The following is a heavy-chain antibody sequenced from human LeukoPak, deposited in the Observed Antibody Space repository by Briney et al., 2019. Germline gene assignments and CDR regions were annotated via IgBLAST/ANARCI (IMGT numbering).Heavy chain of an antibody. J-gene: IGHJ3*02. D-gene: IGHD3-10*01. Sequence: ASVKVSCTAFGYTFIRYGISWVRQAPGQGLEWMGWISGYNGSTNYAQKLQGRFTITTDTSTSTAYLEMKSLRSDDTAVYYCAKYGSGSGAFDIWGQGTMVTVS. V-gene: IGHV1-18*01. CDR3: AKYGSGSGAFDI. CDR1: GYTFIRYG. CDR2: ISGYNGST.